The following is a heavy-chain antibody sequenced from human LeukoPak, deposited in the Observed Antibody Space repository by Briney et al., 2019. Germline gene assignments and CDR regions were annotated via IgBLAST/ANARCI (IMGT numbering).Heavy chain of an antibody. CDR3: ARMGYYDSSGYQVPFDY. V-gene: IGHV4-59*01. CDR2: IYYSGST. D-gene: IGHD3-22*01. J-gene: IGHJ4*02. CDR1: GGSISSYY. Sequence: SETLSLTCTVSGGSISSYYWSWIRQPPGKGLEWIGYIYYSGSTNYNPSLKSRVTISVDTSKNQFSLKLSSVTAADTAVYYCARMGYYDSSGYQVPFDYWGQGTLVAVSS.